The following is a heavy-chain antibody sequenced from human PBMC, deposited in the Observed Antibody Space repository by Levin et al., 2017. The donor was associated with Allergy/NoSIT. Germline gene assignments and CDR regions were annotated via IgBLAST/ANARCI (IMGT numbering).Heavy chain of an antibody. D-gene: IGHD1-26*01. CDR2: ILYDGSNK. Sequence: TGGSLRLSCAASGFTFSGYAMHWVRQAPGKGLEWVAAILYDGSNKYYADSVKGRFTISRDNSKNALYLQMNSLRAEDTAVYYCVRSQSGSYYGTDYWGQGTLVTVSS. CDR3: VRSQSGSYYGTDY. J-gene: IGHJ4*02. CDR1: GFTFSGYA. V-gene: IGHV3-30*04.